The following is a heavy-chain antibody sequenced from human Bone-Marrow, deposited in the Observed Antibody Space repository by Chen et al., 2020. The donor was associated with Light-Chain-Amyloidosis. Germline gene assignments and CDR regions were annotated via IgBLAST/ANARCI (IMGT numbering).Heavy chain of an antibody. CDR1: GFIFSNYV. J-gene: IGHJ4*02. D-gene: IGHD1-20*01. CDR2: IPTDENVA. CDR3: TRDINWDLFDY. Sequence: EVQLVESGGGLVQPGGSLRLSCAASGFIFSNYVMHWFRQAPGEGLVWVSRIPTDENVATYADSVKGRCTISRDNAKNTLYLQMNSLRAEDTAVYYCTRDINWDLFDYWGQGTLVTVSS. V-gene: IGHV3-74*01.